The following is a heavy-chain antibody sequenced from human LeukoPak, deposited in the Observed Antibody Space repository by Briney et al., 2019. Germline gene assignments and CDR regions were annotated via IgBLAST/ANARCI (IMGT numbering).Heavy chain of an antibody. V-gene: IGHV3-74*01. J-gene: IGHJ6*03. CDR1: GFTFSSYW. Sequence: GGSLRLSCAASGFTFSSYWMHWVRQAPGKGLVWVSRINSDGSSTSYADSVKGRFTISRDNAKNTLYLQMNSLRAEDTAVYYCARVVRGVKGYYYYMDVWGKGTTVTVSS. CDR3: ARVVRGVKGYYYYMDV. CDR2: INSDGSST. D-gene: IGHD3-10*01.